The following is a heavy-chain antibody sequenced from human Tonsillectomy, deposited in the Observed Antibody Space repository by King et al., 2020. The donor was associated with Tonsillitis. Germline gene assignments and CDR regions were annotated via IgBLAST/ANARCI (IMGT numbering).Heavy chain of an antibody. CDR1: GFNLSSYW. J-gene: IGHJ4*02. D-gene: IGHD5-18*01. CDR2: INSDGSSI. V-gene: IGHV3-74*01. CDR3: ARGAGGYTYG. Sequence: VQLVESGGGLVQPGGSLRLSCAASGFNLSSYWLHWVRQAPGKGLGWVSRINSDGSSISYADSVKGRFTISRDNAKNTLYLQMNSLRVEETAIYYCARGAGGYTYGWGQGTLVTVSS.